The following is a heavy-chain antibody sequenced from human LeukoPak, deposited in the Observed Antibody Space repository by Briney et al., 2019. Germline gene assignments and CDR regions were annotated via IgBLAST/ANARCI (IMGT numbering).Heavy chain of an antibody. Sequence: GESLKISCQGSGYSFTSHWIGWVRQMPGKGLEWMGVIQPGDSDTRYSPSFQGQVTFSADKSISTAYLQWSSLKASDTAMYYCASGHHYYGSGSYYYWGQGTLVTVSS. CDR2: IQPGDSDT. J-gene: IGHJ4*02. CDR1: GYSFTSHW. CDR3: ASGHHYYGSGSYYY. V-gene: IGHV5-51*01. D-gene: IGHD3-10*01.